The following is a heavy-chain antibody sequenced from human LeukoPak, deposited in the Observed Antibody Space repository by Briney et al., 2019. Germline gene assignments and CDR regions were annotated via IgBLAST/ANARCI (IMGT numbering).Heavy chain of an antibody. Sequence: GSLRLSCAASGFTFSSYSMNWVRQAPGKGLEWVSSISSSSSYIYYADSVKGRFTISRDNAKNSLYLQMNSLRAEDTAVYYCARDRGAVAGPVDYWGQGTLVTVSS. CDR3: ARDRGAVAGPVDY. V-gene: IGHV3-21*01. CDR2: ISSSSSYI. D-gene: IGHD6-19*01. CDR1: GFTFSSYS. J-gene: IGHJ4*02.